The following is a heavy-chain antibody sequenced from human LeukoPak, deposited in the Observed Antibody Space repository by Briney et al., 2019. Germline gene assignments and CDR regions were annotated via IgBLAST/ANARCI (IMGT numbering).Heavy chain of an antibody. CDR1: GVTPSSNY. CDR2: IYGGGTT. V-gene: IGHV3-53*01. Sequence: GGSLRLSCAASGVTPSSNYMSWGRQAPGKGLGWVSVIYGGGTTYYADSVQGRFAISRENAKHTSYRQMNSRRAEDTAMYYCASISGVTFGGGGVLDYWGQGTLVTVSS. D-gene: IGHD3-16*01. CDR3: ASISGVTFGGGGVLDY. J-gene: IGHJ4*02.